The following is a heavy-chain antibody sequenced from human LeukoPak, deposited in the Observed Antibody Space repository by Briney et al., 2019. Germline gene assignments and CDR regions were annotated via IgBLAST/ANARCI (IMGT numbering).Heavy chain of an antibody. CDR3: ASFRNTDI. CDR1: GLTFSTYW. D-gene: IGHD2/OR15-2a*01. V-gene: IGHV3-74*01. Sequence: GGSLRLFCSASGLTFSTYWMHWVRQAPGKGLVWVSRIDPDGNTVYADSVRGRFTVSRDNAKNTMYLQMNSLRVEGTALYYCASFRNTDIWGQGTTVTVSP. J-gene: IGHJ3*02. CDR2: IDPDGNT.